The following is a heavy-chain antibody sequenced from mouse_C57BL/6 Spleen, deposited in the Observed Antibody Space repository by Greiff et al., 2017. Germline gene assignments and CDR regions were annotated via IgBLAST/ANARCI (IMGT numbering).Heavy chain of an antibody. V-gene: IGHV5-9*01. CDR3: ARGGVTTLYYYAMDY. J-gene: IGHJ4*01. CDR2: ISGGGGNT. D-gene: IGHD2-1*01. CDR1: GFTFSSYT. Sequence: EVQGVESGGGLVKPGGSLKLSCAASGFTFSSYTMSWVRQTPEKRLAWVATISGGGGNTYYPDSVKGRFTISRDNANNTLYLQMSSLRSEDTALYYCARGGVTTLYYYAMDYWGQGTSVTVSS.